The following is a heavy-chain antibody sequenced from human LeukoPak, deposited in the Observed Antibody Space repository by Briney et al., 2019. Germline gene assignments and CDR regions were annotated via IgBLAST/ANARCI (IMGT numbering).Heavy chain of an antibody. Sequence: PSETLSLTCTVSGGSINNYYWSWIRQSSGKGLEWIGYIYYKGSTNYNPSLKSRVTISIDTSKNQFSLKLSSVTAADTAVYYCARSYGPGSYFDYWGQGTLVTVSS. CDR3: ARSYGPGSYFDY. CDR2: IYYKGST. J-gene: IGHJ4*02. V-gene: IGHV4-59*01. CDR1: GGSINNYY. D-gene: IGHD3-10*01.